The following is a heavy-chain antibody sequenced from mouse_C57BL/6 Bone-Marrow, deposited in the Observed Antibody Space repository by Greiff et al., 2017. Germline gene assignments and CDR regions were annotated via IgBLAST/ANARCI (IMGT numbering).Heavy chain of an antibody. V-gene: IGHV1-50*01. CDR1: GYTFTSYW. J-gene: IGHJ2*01. CDR3: ASTMVPFDY. Sequence: QVQLQQPGAELVKPGASVKLSCKASGYTFTSYWMQWVKQRPGQGLEWIGEIDPSDSYTNYNQKFKGKATLTVDTSSSTAYMQLSSLKSEGSSVYYVASTMVPFDYWGQGTTLTGSA. D-gene: IGHD2-2*01. CDR2: IDPSDSYT.